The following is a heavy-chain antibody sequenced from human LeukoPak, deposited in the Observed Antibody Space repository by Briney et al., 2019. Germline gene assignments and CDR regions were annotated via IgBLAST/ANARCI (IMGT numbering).Heavy chain of an antibody. CDR1: GFSVSNHY. D-gene: IGHD3-10*01. Sequence: GGSLRLSCAASGFSVSNHYMAWVRQAPGRRLEWVSFIWADGTTFYTDSVRGRFTVSRDQIKNTLYFQLSSLRTDDTALYYCAGGGAGIEFWVGLDPWGQGNQGTVSP. J-gene: IGHJ5*02. CDR2: IWADGTT. V-gene: IGHV3-66*02. CDR3: AGGGAGIEFWVGLDP.